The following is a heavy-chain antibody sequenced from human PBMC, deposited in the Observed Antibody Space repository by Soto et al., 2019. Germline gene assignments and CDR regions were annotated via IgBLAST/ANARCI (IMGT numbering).Heavy chain of an antibody. D-gene: IGHD3-22*01. Sequence: SETLSLTCTVSGGSISSGGYYWSWIRQHPGKGLEWIGYIYYSGSTYYNPSLKSRVTISVDTSKNQFSLKLSSVTAADTAVYYCARESDSSGYYYVADVFDIWGQATMVTVSS. V-gene: IGHV4-31*03. CDR3: ARESDSSGYYYVADVFDI. J-gene: IGHJ3*02. CDR2: IYYSGST. CDR1: GGSISSGGYY.